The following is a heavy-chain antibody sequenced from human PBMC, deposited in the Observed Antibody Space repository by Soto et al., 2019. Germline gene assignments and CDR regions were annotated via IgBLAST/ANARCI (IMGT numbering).Heavy chain of an antibody. Sequence: EVQLLESGGGLVQPGGSLRLSCAASGFTFSSYAMSWVRQAPGKGLEWVSAISGSGGSTYYADSVKGRSTISRDNSKNTLYLQMNTLRAEDTAVYYCAKDPIIVVPPRLVDYWGQGTLVTVSS. CDR3: AKDPIIVVPPRLVDY. CDR1: GFTFSSYA. V-gene: IGHV3-23*01. J-gene: IGHJ4*02. CDR2: ISGSGGST. D-gene: IGHD3-22*01.